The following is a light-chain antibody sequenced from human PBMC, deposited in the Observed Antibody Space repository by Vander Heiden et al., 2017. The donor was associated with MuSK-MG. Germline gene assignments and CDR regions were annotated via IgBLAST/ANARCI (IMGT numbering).Light chain of an antibody. J-gene: IGKJ4*01. CDR3: QQCYSSPLT. CDR2: DAS. CDR1: QTINSY. Sequence: DIQMTQSPSSLSASVGDRVTITCRASQTINSYLNWYQQKPGKAPKLLIYDASSLETGVPSRFSGSGSGTDFTLTISSLQPEDFATYYCQQCYSSPLTFGEGTKVEIK. V-gene: IGKV1-39*01.